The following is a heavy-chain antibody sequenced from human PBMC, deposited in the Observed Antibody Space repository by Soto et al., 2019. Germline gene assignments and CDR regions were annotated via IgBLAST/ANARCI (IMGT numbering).Heavy chain of an antibody. Sequence: QVQLQESGPGLVKPSQTLSLTCTVPGGSISSGGYYWSWIRQHPGKGLEWIGDIYYSGSTYYNPSLKSRVTISVDTSKNQFSLKLSSVTAADTAVYYCAREGLQYHYFDYWGQGTLVTVSS. CDR1: GGSISSGGYY. V-gene: IGHV4-31*03. D-gene: IGHD4-4*01. CDR2: IYYSGST. CDR3: AREGLQYHYFDY. J-gene: IGHJ4*02.